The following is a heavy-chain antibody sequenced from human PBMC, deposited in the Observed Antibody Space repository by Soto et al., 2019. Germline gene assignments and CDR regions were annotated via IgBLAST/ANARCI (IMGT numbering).Heavy chain of an antibody. CDR2: LYSAGNA. CDR3: ARDKGGGWYYFDS. V-gene: IGHV3-53*01. Sequence: VGSLRLSCAASGFTVSDNYMTWVRQAPGKGLEWVSVLYSAGNAYYADSVQGRFTISRDDSKNTLYLQMNRLRAEDTAVYYCARDKGGGWYYFDSWGQGTLVTVSS. D-gene: IGHD6-19*01. J-gene: IGHJ4*02. CDR1: GFTVSDNY.